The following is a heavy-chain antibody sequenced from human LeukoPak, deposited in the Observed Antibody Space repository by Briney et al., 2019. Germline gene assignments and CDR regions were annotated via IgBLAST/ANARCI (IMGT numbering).Heavy chain of an antibody. V-gene: IGHV3-21*04. CDR1: GFTFSSYS. CDR3: AKVYLRYFDWLPLFDY. J-gene: IGHJ4*02. Sequence: PGGSLRLSCAASGFTFSSYSMNWVRQAPGKGLEWVSSISSSSSYIYYADSVKGRFTVSRDNAKNSLYLQMNSLRAEDTAVYYCAKVYLRYFDWLPLFDYWGQGTLVTVSS. CDR2: ISSSSSYI. D-gene: IGHD3-9*01.